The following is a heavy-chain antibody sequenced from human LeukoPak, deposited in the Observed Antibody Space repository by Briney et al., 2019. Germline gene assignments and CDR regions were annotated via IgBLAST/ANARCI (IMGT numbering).Heavy chain of an antibody. V-gene: IGHV3-48*03. J-gene: IGHJ6*03. CDR2: ISTTVSSI. Sequence: GSLRLSCAASGFTFSSYEMNWVRQAPGKGLEWVSYISTTVSSIYYADSVKGRFTISRDNVKNLLYLQMNSLRAEDTAVYYCARDLVWFGEPKGYYNYMDVWGKGTTVTVSS. CDR3: ARDLVWFGEPKGYYNYMDV. CDR1: GFTFSSYE. D-gene: IGHD3-10*01.